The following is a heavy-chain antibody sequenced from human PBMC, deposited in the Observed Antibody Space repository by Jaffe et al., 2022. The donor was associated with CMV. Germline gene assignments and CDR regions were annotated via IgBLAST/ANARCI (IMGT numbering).Heavy chain of an antibody. V-gene: IGHV3-11*06. CDR1: GFTFSDYY. CDR2: ITSNTLYT. Sequence: QVQLVESGGGLVKPGGSLRLSCAASGFTFSDYYMSWIRQAPGKGLEWVSYITSNTLYTNYAASVKGRFTISRDNARNSLYLQMNSLRAEDTAVYYCARSPMITFGGPVDYWGQGTLVTVSS. CDR3: ARSPMITFGGPVDY. D-gene: IGHD3-16*01. J-gene: IGHJ4*02.